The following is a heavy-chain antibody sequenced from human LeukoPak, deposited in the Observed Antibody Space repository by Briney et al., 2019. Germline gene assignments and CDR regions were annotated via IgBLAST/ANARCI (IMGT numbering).Heavy chain of an antibody. V-gene: IGHV1-46*01. CDR2: INPSVGGT. Sequence: ASVTVSCKAFGYGFTSYYIHWVRQAPGQGLEWMGIINPSVGGTTYAQKFQGRVTMTRDMSTSTVFMELDSLRSEDTAVYYCARGPGDLGDYWGQGTLVTVSS. CDR3: ARGPGDLGDY. J-gene: IGHJ4*02. D-gene: IGHD7-27*01. CDR1: GYGFTSYY.